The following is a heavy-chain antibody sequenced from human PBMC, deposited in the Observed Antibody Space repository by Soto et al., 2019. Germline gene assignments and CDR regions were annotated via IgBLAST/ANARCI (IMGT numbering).Heavy chain of an antibody. Sequence: EVQLLESGGGLVQPGGSLRLSCAASGFTFSSYAMSWVRQAPGKGLEWVSAMSGSGGSTYYAVSVKGRFTISRDSSQNTLYLQMRSLRAEDTAVYYLAPRYRSVWWGRGTLVT. V-gene: IGHV3-23*01. CDR3: APRYRSVW. J-gene: IGHJ4*02. CDR1: GFTFSSYA. CDR2: MSGSGGST. D-gene: IGHD6-19*01.